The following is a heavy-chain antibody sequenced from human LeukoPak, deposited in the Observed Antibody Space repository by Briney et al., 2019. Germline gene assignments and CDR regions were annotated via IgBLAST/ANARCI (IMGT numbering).Heavy chain of an antibody. V-gene: IGHV1-69*05. CDR2: IIPIFGTA. D-gene: IGHD3-22*01. J-gene: IGHJ3*02. CDR1: GGTFSSYA. Sequence: SVKVSCKASGGTFSSYAISWVRQAPGQGLEWMGGIIPIFGTANYAQEFQGRVTITTDESTSTAYMELSSLRPEDTAVYYCARGSSGYYYDGDAFDIWGQGTMVTVSS. CDR3: ARGSSGYYYDGDAFDI.